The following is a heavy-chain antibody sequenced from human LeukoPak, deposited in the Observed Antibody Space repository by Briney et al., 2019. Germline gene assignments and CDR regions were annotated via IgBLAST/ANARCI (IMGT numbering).Heavy chain of an antibody. J-gene: IGHJ4*02. D-gene: IGHD2/OR15-2a*01. Sequence: PGGSLRLSCAASGFTVSSNYMSWVRQAPGKGLEWVSYISSSGSTIYYADSVKGRFTISRDNAKNSLYLQMNSLRAEDTAVYYCARDRGNMAEDYWGQGTLVTVSS. CDR1: GFTVSSNY. V-gene: IGHV3-11*04. CDR3: ARDRGNMAEDY. CDR2: ISSSGSTI.